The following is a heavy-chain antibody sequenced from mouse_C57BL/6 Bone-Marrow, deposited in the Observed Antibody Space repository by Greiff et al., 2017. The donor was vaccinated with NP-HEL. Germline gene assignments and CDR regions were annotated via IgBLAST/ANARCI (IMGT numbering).Heavy chain of an antibody. V-gene: IGHV5-16*01. D-gene: IGHD2-4*01. Sequence: EVMLVESEGGLVQPGSSMKLSCTTSGFTFSDYYMAWVRQVPEKGLDWVANINYDGSSTYYMDSLKSRFIVSRDNAKNIQYLQMSSLKSEDTATYYCAREGGLRRRTYAMDYWGQGTSVTVSS. CDR3: AREGGLRRRTYAMDY. J-gene: IGHJ4*01. CDR1: GFTFSDYY. CDR2: INYDGSST.